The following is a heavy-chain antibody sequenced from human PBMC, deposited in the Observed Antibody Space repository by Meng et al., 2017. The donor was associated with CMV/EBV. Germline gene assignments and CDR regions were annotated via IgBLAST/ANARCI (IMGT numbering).Heavy chain of an antibody. J-gene: IGHJ5*02. CDR2: IYWNDDK. V-gene: IGHV2-5*01. Sequence: TSGVCKSSIRHPTGKALEWLALIYWNDDKRYSPSLKSRLTITKDTSKNQVVLTMTNMDPVDTATYYCAHLHTYYDFWGGYYTGWFDPWGQGTLVTVSS. CDR3: AHLHTYYDFWGGYYTGWFDP. D-gene: IGHD3-3*01. CDR1: TSGVC.